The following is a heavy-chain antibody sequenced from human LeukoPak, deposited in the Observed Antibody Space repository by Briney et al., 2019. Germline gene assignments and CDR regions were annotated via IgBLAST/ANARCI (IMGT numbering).Heavy chain of an antibody. D-gene: IGHD3-16*02. Sequence: PGGSLRLSCAASGFTFSSYAMSWVRQAPGKGLEWVSAISGSGGSTYYADSVKGRFTISRDNSKNTLYLQMNSLRVEDTAVYYCASTPFYDYVWGSYRYRGLFDNWGQGTLVSVSS. V-gene: IGHV3-23*01. CDR3: ASTPFYDYVWGSYRYRGLFDN. CDR1: GFTFSSYA. CDR2: ISGSGGST. J-gene: IGHJ4*02.